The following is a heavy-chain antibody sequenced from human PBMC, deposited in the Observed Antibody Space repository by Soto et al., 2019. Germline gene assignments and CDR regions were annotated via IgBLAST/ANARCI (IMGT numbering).Heavy chain of an antibody. CDR2: ISGGGGTT. Sequence: EVQLLESGGGLVQPGGSLRLSCAASGFTFNNYAMTWVRQAPGKGLEWVPAISGGGGTTSYADSVKGRFIVSRDGSKNTLYLQLSSLRAEDTALYYCAKGRGGSGSLTPRVDFWGQGTLVTVSS. D-gene: IGHD3-10*01. CDR3: AKGRGGSGSLTPRVDF. V-gene: IGHV3-23*01. CDR1: GFTFNNYA. J-gene: IGHJ4*02.